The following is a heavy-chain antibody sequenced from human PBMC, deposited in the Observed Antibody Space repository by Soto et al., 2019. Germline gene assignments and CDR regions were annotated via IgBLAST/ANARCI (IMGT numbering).Heavy chain of an antibody. Sequence: PSETLSLTCTVSGGSISSSSYYWGWIRQPPGKGLEWIGSTYYSGSTYYNPSLKSRVTISLDTSKNQFSLKLSSVTAADTAVYYCASMGYHYGSGSYPLDYWGQGTLVTVSS. CDR1: GGSISSSSYY. CDR3: ASMGYHYGSGSYPLDY. CDR2: TYYSGST. V-gene: IGHV4-39*07. J-gene: IGHJ4*02. D-gene: IGHD3-10*01.